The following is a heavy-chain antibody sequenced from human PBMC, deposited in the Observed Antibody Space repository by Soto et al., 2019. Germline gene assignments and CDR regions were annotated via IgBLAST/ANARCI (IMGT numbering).Heavy chain of an antibody. D-gene: IGHD2-15*01. CDR1: GFTFSSYA. V-gene: IGHV3-23*01. CDR2: ISGSGGRT. Sequence: EVQLLESGGGLVQPGGSLRLSCAASGFTFSSYAMSWVRQAPGKGLELVSTISGSGGRTYYADSVKGRFTISRDNSKNTLYVEMNSLRAEDTAVYYCAKTAGDCSGGSCYSQGFDIWGQGTVVTVSS. J-gene: IGHJ3*02. CDR3: AKTAGDCSGGSCYSQGFDI.